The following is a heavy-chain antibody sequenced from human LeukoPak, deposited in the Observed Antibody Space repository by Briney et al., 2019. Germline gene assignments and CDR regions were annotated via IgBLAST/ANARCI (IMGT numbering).Heavy chain of an antibody. Sequence: SVKVSCKASGGTFSSYAISWVRQAPGQGLEWMGGIIPIFGTANYAQKFQGRVTITADESTSTAYMELSSLRSEDTAVYYCARDPDDYGGNPDAFDIWGQGTMVTVSS. CDR2: IIPIFGTA. CDR3: ARDPDDYGGNPDAFDI. J-gene: IGHJ3*02. CDR1: GGTFSSYA. V-gene: IGHV1-69*13. D-gene: IGHD4-23*01.